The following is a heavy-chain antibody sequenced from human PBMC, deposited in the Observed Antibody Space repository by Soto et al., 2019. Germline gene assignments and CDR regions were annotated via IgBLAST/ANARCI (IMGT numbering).Heavy chain of an antibody. CDR1: GGSFSGYY. CDR3: AREGSYYYGSGSHHNWFDP. D-gene: IGHD3-10*01. CDR2: INHSGST. V-gene: IGHV4-34*01. Sequence: SSETLSLTCAVYGGSFSGYYWSWIRQPPGKGLEWIGEINHSGSTNYNPSLKSRVTISVDTSKNQFSLKLSSATAADTAVYYCAREGSYYYGSGSHHNWFDPWGQGTLVTVSS. J-gene: IGHJ5*02.